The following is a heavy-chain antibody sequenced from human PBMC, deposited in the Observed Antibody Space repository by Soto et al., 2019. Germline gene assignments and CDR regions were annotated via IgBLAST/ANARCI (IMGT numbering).Heavy chain of an antibody. V-gene: IGHV4-34*01. Sequence: SETLSLTCAVYGGSFSGYYWSWIRQPPGKGLEWIGEINHSGSTNYNPSLKSRVTISVDTSKNQFSLKLSSVTAADTAVYYCARGDYDYIWGSYRLSTFDYWGQGTLVTVSS. CDR2: INHSGST. CDR3: ARGDYDYIWGSYRLSTFDY. D-gene: IGHD3-16*02. CDR1: GGSFSGYY. J-gene: IGHJ4*02.